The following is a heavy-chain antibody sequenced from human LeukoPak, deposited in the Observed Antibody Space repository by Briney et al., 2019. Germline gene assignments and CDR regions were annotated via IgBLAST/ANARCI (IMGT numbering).Heavy chain of an antibody. CDR2: ISAYNGNT. V-gene: IGHV1-18*01. J-gene: IGHJ4*02. Sequence: ASVKVSCTASGYTFTSYGISWVRQAPGQGLEWMGWISAYNGNTNYAQKLQGRVTMTTDTSTNTAYMELRSLRSDDTAVYYCAREGRYSSPYSFDYWGQGTLVTVSS. D-gene: IGHD6-13*01. CDR3: AREGRYSSPYSFDY. CDR1: GYTFTSYG.